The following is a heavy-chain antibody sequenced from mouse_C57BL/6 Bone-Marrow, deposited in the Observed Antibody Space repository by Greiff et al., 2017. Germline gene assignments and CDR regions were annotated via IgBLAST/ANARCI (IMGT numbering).Heavy chain of an antibody. D-gene: IGHD4-1*01. J-gene: IGHJ2*01. CDR1: GYTFTDYY. Sequence: VQLQQSGPELVKPGASVKISCKASGYTFTDYYMNWVKQSHGKSLEWIGDINPNNGGTSYNQKFKGKATLTVDKSSSTAYMERRSLTSEDSAVYYCARSGGTRYFDYWGQGTTLTVSS. CDR3: ARSGGTRYFDY. V-gene: IGHV1-26*01. CDR2: INPNNGGT.